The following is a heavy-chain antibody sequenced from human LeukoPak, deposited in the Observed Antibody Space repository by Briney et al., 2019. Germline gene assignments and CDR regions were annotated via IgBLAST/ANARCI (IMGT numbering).Heavy chain of an antibody. V-gene: IGHV4-4*02. CDR2: IYHSGST. D-gene: IGHD2-15*01. CDR3: ARVLGGNIVVVAAGRFDY. CDR1: GGSVSSTNW. J-gene: IGHJ4*02. Sequence: RPSGTLSLTCAVSGGSVSSTNWWSWVRQPPGKGLEWIGEIYHSGSTNYNPSLKSRVTISVDTSKNQFSLKLSSVTAADTAVYYCARVLGGNIVVVAAGRFDYWGQGTLVTVSS.